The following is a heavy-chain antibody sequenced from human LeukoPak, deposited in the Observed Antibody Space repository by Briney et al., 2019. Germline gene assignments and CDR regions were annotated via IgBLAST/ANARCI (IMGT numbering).Heavy chain of an antibody. J-gene: IGHJ5*02. Sequence: ASVKVSCKASGYTFTSYGISWVRQAPGQGREWMGWISAYNGNTNYAQKLQGRVTMTTDTSTSTAYMELRSLRSDDTAVYYCARGYCSSTSCLISWFDPWGQGTLVTVSS. D-gene: IGHD2-2*01. CDR3: ARGYCSSTSCLISWFDP. CDR1: GYTFTSYG. CDR2: ISAYNGNT. V-gene: IGHV1-18*01.